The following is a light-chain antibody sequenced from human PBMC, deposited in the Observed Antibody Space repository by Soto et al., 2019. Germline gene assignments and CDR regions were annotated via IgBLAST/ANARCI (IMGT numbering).Light chain of an antibody. CDR1: QSVSSY. J-gene: IGKJ4*01. Sequence: EIVLTQSPATLSLSPGERATLSCRASQSVSSYLAWYQQKPGQAPRLLLYDASNRATAIPARFSGSGSGTDFALTISSLAPDDVAVYYCQQRANWPPVFTFGGGTKVEVK. CDR3: QQRANWPPVFT. V-gene: IGKV3-11*01. CDR2: DAS.